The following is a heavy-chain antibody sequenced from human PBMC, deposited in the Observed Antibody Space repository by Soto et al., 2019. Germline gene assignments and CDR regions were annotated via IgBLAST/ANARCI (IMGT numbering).Heavy chain of an antibody. CDR2: INPNSGGT. CDR1: GSTFTGYY. V-gene: IGHV1-2*04. J-gene: IGHJ6*02. D-gene: IGHD3-3*01. CDR3: ARALRFLPAPPSSYGMEV. Sequence: GASLKVSCKSSGSTFTGYYMHCVRQSPGQGLEWIGWINPNSGGTNYAQKFQGWVTMTRDTSISTAYMELSRLRSDDTAVYYCARALRFLPAPPSSYGMEVWGQGTTVTVSS.